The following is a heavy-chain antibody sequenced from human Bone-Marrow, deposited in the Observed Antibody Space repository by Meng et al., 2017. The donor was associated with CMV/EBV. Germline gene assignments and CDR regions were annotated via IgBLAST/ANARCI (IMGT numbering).Heavy chain of an antibody. CDR3: ARAGITIFGVVITNTGLDY. V-gene: IGHV1-8*01. CDR1: GYTFTSYD. J-gene: IGHJ4*02. Sequence: ASVKVSCKASGYTFTSYDVNWVRQATGQGLEWMGWMNPNSGDTGYAQKFQGRVTMTRNTSISTAYMELSSLRSEDTALYYCARAGITIFGVVITNTGLDYWGQGTLVTVSS. CDR2: MNPNSGDT. D-gene: IGHD3-3*01.